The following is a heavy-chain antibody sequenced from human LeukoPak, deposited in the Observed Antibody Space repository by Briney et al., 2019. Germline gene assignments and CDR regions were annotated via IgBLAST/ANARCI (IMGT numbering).Heavy chain of an antibody. CDR1: GFTFSSYS. CDR3: ARDSTYYYDSSGYYFDY. Sequence: GGSLRLSCAASGFTFSSYSMNWVRQAPGEGLEWVSYISSSSSTIYYADSVKGRFTISRDNAKSSLYLQMNSLRAEDTAVYYCARDSTYYYDSSGYYFDYWGQGTLVTVSS. J-gene: IGHJ4*02. V-gene: IGHV3-48*01. D-gene: IGHD3-22*01. CDR2: ISSSSSTI.